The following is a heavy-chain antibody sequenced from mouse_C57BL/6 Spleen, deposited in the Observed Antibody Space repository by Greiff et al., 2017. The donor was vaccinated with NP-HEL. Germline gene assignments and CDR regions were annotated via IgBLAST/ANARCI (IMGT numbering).Heavy chain of an antibody. CDR1: GYTFTSYG. V-gene: IGHV1-81*01. D-gene: IGHD1-1*01. CDR2: IYPRSGNT. CDR3: ATYGSSYASYWYFDV. J-gene: IGHJ1*03. Sequence: QVQLKQSGAELARPGASVKLSCKASGYTFTSYGISWVKQRTGQGLEWIGEIYPRSGNTYYNEKFKGKATLTADKSSSTAYMELRSLTSEDSAVYFCATYGSSYASYWYFDVWGTGTTVTVSS.